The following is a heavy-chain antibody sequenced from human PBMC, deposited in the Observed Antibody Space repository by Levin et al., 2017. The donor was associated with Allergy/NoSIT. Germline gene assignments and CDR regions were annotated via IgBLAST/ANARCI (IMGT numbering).Heavy chain of an antibody. CDR3: TRIYCSRSSCYAVYFEH. D-gene: IGHD2-2*01. V-gene: IGHV3-49*04. Sequence: GGSLRLSCTVSGFTLDNFGMTWVRQAPGKGLEWVGLIRSKAYGGTTEYAASVKGRFTISRDDSKTIAYLQMNSLKTEDTAVYYCTRIYCSRSSCYAVYFEHWGQGTLVTVSS. CDR2: IRSKAYGGTT. CDR1: GFTLDNFG. J-gene: IGHJ1*01.